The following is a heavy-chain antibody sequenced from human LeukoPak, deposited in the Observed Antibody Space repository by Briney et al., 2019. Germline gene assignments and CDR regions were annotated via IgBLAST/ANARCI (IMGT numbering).Heavy chain of an antibody. D-gene: IGHD2-2*02. Sequence: ASVKVSCKASGYTFTSYYMHWVRQAPGQGLEWMGIINPGGGSTSYAQKFQGRVTMTRDMSTSTVYMELSSLRSEDTAVYYCARVIAGYCSSTSCYKEFDYWGQGTLVTVSS. J-gene: IGHJ4*02. CDR1: GYTFTSYY. CDR2: INPGGGST. CDR3: ARVIAGYCSSTSCYKEFDY. V-gene: IGHV1-46*01.